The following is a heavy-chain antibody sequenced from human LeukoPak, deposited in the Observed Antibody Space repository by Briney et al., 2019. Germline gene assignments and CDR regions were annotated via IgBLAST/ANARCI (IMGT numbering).Heavy chain of an antibody. CDR2: INHSGST. J-gene: IGHJ6*03. D-gene: IGHD2-2*01. CDR1: AGSFSGYY. Sequence: PTETLSLTCAVYAGSFSGYYWSWIRQPPGKGLEWIGEINHSGSTNYNPSLKSRITISVDTSKNQFSLKLSSLSPAAAAVYYCARAGLVPAANRVYYYYYYYMDVWGKGTTVTVSS. CDR3: ARAGLVPAANRVYYYYYYYMDV. V-gene: IGHV4-34*01.